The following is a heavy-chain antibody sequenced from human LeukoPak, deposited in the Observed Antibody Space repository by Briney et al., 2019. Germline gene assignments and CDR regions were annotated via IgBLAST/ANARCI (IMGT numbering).Heavy chain of an antibody. CDR3: ARDINNDWPLDY. CDR1: GYTFTGYY. CDR2: INPNSGGT. J-gene: IGHJ4*02. Sequence: ASVKVSCKASGYTFTGYYMHWVRQAPGRGLEWMGWINPNSGGTKYAQNFQGRVTMTRDTSISTAYMELSRLQSDDTAVYYCARDINNDWPLDYWGQGTLVTVSS. V-gene: IGHV1-2*02. D-gene: IGHD1-1*01.